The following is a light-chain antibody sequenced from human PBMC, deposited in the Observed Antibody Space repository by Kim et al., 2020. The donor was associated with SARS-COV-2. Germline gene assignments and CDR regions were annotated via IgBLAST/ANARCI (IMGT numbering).Light chain of an antibody. CDR1: QSVSGY. CDR2: DPS. J-gene: IGKJ4*01. Sequence: LSPGERATLSCRATQSVSGYLAWYQQKPGQAPRLLMSDPSNRATGIPARFSGSGSGTEFTLTISSLEPEDFAVYYCQQRGNWPPTFGGGTKVDIK. CDR3: QQRGNWPPT. V-gene: IGKV3-11*01.